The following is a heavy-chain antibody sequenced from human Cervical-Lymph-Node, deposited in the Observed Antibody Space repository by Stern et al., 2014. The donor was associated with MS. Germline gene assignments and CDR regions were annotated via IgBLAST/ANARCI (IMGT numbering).Heavy chain of an antibody. CDR1: GG. J-gene: IGHJ5*02. V-gene: IGHV1-69*06. Sequence: QVQLVQSGADVKKPGSSVRVSCKASGGISWLRQAPGQGLEWMGGILPSVGTTHYAQSFPGRLTITADTSANTTYIDLSGLRSDDTAVYYCATGAGDNWFDPWGQGTLVSVSS. CDR2: ILPSVGTT. CDR3: ATGAGDNWFDP. D-gene: IGHD3-10*01.